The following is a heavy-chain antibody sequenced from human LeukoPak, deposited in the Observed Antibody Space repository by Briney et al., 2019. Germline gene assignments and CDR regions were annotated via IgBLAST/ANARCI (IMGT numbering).Heavy chain of an antibody. Sequence: GGSLRLSCAASGFIFSNYWINWVRQAPGKGLECVANIKQDGSETYCVDSVKGRFTISRDNAKNSLYLQMNSLRDEDTAVYYCARGGSGYSYGKIDSWGQGILVTVSS. D-gene: IGHD5-18*01. J-gene: IGHJ4*02. CDR2: IKQDGSET. V-gene: IGHV3-7*01. CDR1: GFIFSNYW. CDR3: ARGGSGYSYGKIDS.